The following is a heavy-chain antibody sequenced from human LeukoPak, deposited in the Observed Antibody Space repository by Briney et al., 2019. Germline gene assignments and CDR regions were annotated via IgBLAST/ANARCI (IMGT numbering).Heavy chain of an antibody. CDR1: GFTFSSYG. V-gene: IGHV3-30*18. CDR2: ISYDGSNK. CDR3: AKDSQWGKVGTKGGYFDY. Sequence: GGSLRLSCAASGFTFSSYGMHWVRQAPGKGLEWVAVISYDGSNKYYADSVKGRFTISRDNSKNTLYLQMNSVRAEDTAVYYCAKDSQWGKVGTKGGYFDYWGQGTLVTVSS. J-gene: IGHJ4*02. D-gene: IGHD1-26*01.